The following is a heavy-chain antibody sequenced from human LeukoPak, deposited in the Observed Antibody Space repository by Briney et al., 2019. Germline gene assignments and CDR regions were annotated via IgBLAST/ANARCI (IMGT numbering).Heavy chain of an antibody. J-gene: IGHJ1*01. CDR2: ISYDETNY. CDR1: GFTFSAYA. V-gene: IGHV3-30*04. D-gene: IGHD1-26*01. CDR3: ARARTGSYYSTFEH. Sequence: GGSLRLSCTAPGFTFSAYAMPWVRQAPGKGLEWVAVISYDETNYYYAESVKGRFSISRDDSKNTLVLQMNSLTTEDTGVYYCARARTGSYYSTFEHWGPGTLVSVSS.